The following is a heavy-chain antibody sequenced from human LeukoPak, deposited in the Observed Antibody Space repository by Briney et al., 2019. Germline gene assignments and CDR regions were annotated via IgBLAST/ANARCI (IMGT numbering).Heavy chain of an antibody. CDR1: GFTVSSNY. Sequence: PGGSLRLSCAASGFTVSSNYMGWVRQAPGKGLEWLSIIYSGGSTYYADSVKGRFTISRDNSKNTLYLQMNSLRAEDTAVYYCARDEWELLRAYWGRRTLVTVSS. D-gene: IGHD1-26*01. CDR3: ARDEWELLRAY. CDR2: IYSGGST. J-gene: IGHJ4*02. V-gene: IGHV3-66*02.